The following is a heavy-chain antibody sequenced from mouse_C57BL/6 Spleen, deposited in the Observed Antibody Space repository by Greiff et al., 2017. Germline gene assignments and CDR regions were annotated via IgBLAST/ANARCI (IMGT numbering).Heavy chain of an antibody. V-gene: IGHV1-50*01. CDR3: ARWGYGKEDY. CDR2: IDPSDSYT. Sequence: VQLQQPGAELVKPGASVKLSCKASGYTFTSYWMQWVKQRPGQGLEWIGEIDPSDSYTNYNQKFKGKATLTVDTSSSTAYMQLSSLTSEDSAVYYCARWGYGKEDYGGQGTTLTVSS. J-gene: IGHJ2*01. D-gene: IGHD2-1*01. CDR1: GYTFTSYW.